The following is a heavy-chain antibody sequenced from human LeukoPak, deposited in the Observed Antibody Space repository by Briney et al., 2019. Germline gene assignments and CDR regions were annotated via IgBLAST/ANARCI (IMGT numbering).Heavy chain of an antibody. Sequence: GASVKVSCKASGGTFSSYAISWVRQAPGQGLEWMGRIIPILGIANYAQKFQGRVTITADKSTSTAYMKLSSLRSEDTAVYYCATPYYYGSGSYDYFDYWGQGTLVTVSS. CDR1: GGTFSSYA. V-gene: IGHV1-69*04. D-gene: IGHD3-10*01. CDR2: IIPILGIA. J-gene: IGHJ4*02. CDR3: ATPYYYGSGSYDYFDY.